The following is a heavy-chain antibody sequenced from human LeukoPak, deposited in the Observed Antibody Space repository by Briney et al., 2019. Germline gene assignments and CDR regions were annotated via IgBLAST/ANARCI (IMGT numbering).Heavy chain of an antibody. V-gene: IGHV3-30-3*01. Sequence: GRSLRLSCAASGFTFSSYAMHWVRQAPGKGLEWVAVISYDGSNKYYADSVKGRFTISRDNSKNTLYLQMNSLRAEDTAVYYCARGFPNLYSSSWWSDWFDPWGQGTLVTVSS. J-gene: IGHJ5*02. CDR3: ARGFPNLYSSSWWSDWFDP. CDR2: ISYDGSNK. CDR1: GFTFSSYA. D-gene: IGHD6-13*01.